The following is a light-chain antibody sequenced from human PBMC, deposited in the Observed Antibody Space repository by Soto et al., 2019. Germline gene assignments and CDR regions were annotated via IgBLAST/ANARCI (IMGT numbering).Light chain of an antibody. Sequence: EIVLTQSPGTLSLSPGERATLSCRASQRVSSSYLAWYQQKPGLAPRLLIYGASSRATGIPDRFSGSGSGTDFTLSISRLEPEDFAVYYCQQYDGSLGLTFGGGTKVEIK. CDR2: GAS. CDR3: QQYDGSLGLT. V-gene: IGKV3-20*01. J-gene: IGKJ4*01. CDR1: QRVSSSY.